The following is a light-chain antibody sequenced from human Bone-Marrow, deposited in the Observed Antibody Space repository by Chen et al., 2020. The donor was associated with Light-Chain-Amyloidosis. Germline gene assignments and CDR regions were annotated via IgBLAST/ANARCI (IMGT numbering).Light chain of an antibody. CDR3: QQTYSIPWT. Sequence: DIQMTQSPSSLSASVGDRVTITCRASQSTSNYLNWYQQKPGKAPKFLIYAASSLQSGVPPRFSVSGSGTDFTLTISTLQPEDFATYYCQQTYSIPWTFGQGTKVEIK. V-gene: IGKV1-39*01. CDR2: AAS. CDR1: QSTSNY. J-gene: IGKJ1*01.